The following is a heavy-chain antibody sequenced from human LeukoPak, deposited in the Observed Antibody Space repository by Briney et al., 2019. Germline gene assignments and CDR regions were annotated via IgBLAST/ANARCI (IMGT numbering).Heavy chain of an antibody. J-gene: IGHJ4*02. V-gene: IGHV1-69*13. CDR2: IIPIFGTA. CDR3: ARPEKPYSSSARYFDY. CDR1: GYTFTKYA. Sequence: SVKVSCKTSGYTFTKYAINWVRQAPGQGLEWMGGIIPIFGTANYAQKFQGRVTITADESTSTAYMELSSLRSEDTAVYYCARPEKPYSSSARYFDYWGQGTLVTVSS. D-gene: IGHD6-6*01.